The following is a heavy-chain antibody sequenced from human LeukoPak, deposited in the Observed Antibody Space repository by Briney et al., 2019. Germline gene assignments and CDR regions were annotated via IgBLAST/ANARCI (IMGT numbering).Heavy chain of an antibody. CDR2: IYYNGST. V-gene: IGHV4-31*03. D-gene: IGHD3-9*01. CDR3: ASSAVDYDILTGYSSNWFDP. J-gene: IGHJ5*02. CDR1: GGSISSGGYY. Sequence: SETLSLTCTVSGGSISSGGYYWSWIRQHPGKGLEWIGYIYYNGSTYYNPSLKSRVTISVDTSKNQFSLKLSSVTAADTAVYYCASSAVDYDILTGYSSNWFDPWGQGTLVTVYS.